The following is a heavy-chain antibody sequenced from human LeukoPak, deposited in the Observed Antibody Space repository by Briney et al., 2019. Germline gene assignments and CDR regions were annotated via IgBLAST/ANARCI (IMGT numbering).Heavy chain of an antibody. D-gene: IGHD5-18*01. CDR1: GGSISSYY. V-gene: IGHV4-59*08. J-gene: IGHJ4*02. CDR3: VSPRGFSYGYFDY. CDR2: IYYSGST. Sequence: SETLSLTCTVSGGSISSYYWNWIRQPPGKGLEWIGYIYYSGSTNYNPSLKSRVTISADTSKNQFSLTLGSVSATDTAVYYCVSPRGFSYGYFDYWGQGTLVTVSS.